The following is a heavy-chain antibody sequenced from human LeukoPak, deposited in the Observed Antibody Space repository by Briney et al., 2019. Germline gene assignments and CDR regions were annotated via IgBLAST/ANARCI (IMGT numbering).Heavy chain of an antibody. CDR3: ARDLGCSRTSCYYASDY. CDR2: INPDSGGT. J-gene: IGHJ4*02. Sequence: GASVKLSCKASGYTFTDSYIHWVRQAPGQRLEWIGWINPDSGGTNYAQKFQGRDTVTRDTYISTPYMELSMLRADDTAVYYCARDLGCSRTSCYYASDYWGQGTLLTVSS. V-gene: IGHV1-2*02. D-gene: IGHD2-2*01. CDR1: GYTFTDSY.